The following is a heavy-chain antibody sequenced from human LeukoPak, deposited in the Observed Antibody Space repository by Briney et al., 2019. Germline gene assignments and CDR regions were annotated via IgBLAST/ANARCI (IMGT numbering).Heavy chain of an antibody. D-gene: IGHD6-13*01. V-gene: IGHV1-8*01. CDR3: ARRKLYSSSWSDP. CDR2: MNPNSGNT. J-gene: IGHJ5*02. CDR1: GYTFTSYD. Sequence: ASVKVSCKASGYTFTSYDIIWVRQATGQGLEWMGWMNPNSGNTGYAQKFQGRVTMTRNTSISTAYMELSSLRSEDTAVYYCARRKLYSSSWSDPWGQGTLVTVSS.